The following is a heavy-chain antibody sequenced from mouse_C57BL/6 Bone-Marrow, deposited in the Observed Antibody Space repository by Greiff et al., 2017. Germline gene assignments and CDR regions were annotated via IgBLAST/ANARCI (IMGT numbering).Heavy chain of an antibody. D-gene: IGHD1-1*01. CDR2: INPSSGYT. V-gene: IGHV1-4*01. Sequence: QVQLQQSGAELARPGASVKMSCKASGYTFTSYTMHWVKQRPGQGLEWIGYINPSSGYTKYNQKFKDKATLTADKSSSTAYMQLSSLTSEDSAVDYCAGGGYGHWDVDVWGTGTTVTVSS. CDR1: GYTFTSYT. CDR3: AGGGYGHWDVDV. J-gene: IGHJ1*03.